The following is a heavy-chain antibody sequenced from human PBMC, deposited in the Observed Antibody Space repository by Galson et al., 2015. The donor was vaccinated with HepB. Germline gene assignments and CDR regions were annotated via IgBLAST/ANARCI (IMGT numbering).Heavy chain of an antibody. Sequence: SVKVSCKASGYTFTTSAIHWVRQAPGQRLEWMGWINAGNGNTKYSQKFQGRVTIARDTSASTASMELSSLRSEDTAVYYCARGGEYFDTWGQGTLVSVSS. J-gene: IGHJ4*02. CDR3: ARGGEYFDT. D-gene: IGHD4-17*01. CDR1: GYTFTTSA. V-gene: IGHV1-3*01. CDR2: INAGNGNT.